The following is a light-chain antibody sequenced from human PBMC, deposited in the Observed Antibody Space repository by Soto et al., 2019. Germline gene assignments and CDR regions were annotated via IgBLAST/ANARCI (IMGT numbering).Light chain of an antibody. V-gene: IGLV2-11*01. CDR1: SSDIGAYNY. Sequence: QSVLTQARSVSGSPGQSVTISRSGTSSDIGAYNYVSWYQHLPGKVPKLIIYDVTKRPSGVPDRFSGSKSGDTASLTISGLQAEDEADYFCCSYAGSYTFVFGTGTKLTVL. CDR2: DVT. CDR3: CSYAGSYTFV. J-gene: IGLJ1*01.